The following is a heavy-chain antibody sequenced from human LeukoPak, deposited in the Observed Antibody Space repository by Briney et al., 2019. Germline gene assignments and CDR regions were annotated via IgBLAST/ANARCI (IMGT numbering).Heavy chain of an antibody. CDR1: GGSISSGSYY. J-gene: IGHJ3*02. V-gene: IGHV4-61*02. Sequence: SQTLSLTCTVSGGSISSGSYYWSWIRQPAGKGLEWIGRVYTSGSTNYNPSLKSRVTMSVDTSKNQFSLKLSSVTAADTAVYYCARAPRIAAAGPFDIWGQGTMVTVSS. CDR2: VYTSGST. D-gene: IGHD6-13*01. CDR3: ARAPRIAAAGPFDI.